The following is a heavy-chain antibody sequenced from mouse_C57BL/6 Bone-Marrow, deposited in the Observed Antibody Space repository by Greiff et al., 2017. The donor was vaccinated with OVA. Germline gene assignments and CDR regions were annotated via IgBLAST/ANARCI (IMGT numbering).Heavy chain of an antibody. Sequence: QVTLKESGAELVRPGASVKLSCKASGYTFTDYYINWVKQRPGQGLEWIARIYPGSGNTYYNEKFKGKATLTAEKSSSTAYMQLSSLTSEDSAVYFCATVDYWGQGTSVTVSS. V-gene: IGHV1-76*01. CDR1: GYTFTDYY. CDR3: ATVDY. J-gene: IGHJ4*01. CDR2: IYPGSGNT.